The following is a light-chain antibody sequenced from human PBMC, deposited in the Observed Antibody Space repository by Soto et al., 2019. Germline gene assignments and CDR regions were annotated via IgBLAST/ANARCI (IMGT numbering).Light chain of an antibody. Sequence: QSVLTQPASVSGSPGQSITISCTGTISDVGRYNLDSWYQQHPDKAPKLIIYEDIERPSGVSHRFSGSTSGNTASLTISGLQTEDEAKYFCCSYAGGASVVFGVGTKLTVL. CDR3: CSYAGGASVV. J-gene: IGLJ2*01. CDR1: ISDVGRYNL. V-gene: IGLV2-23*01. CDR2: EDI.